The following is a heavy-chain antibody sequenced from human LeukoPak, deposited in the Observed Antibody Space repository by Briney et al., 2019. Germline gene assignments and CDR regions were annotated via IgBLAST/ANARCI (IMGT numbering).Heavy chain of an antibody. CDR1: GFTVSSNY. CDR2: IYSGGST. Sequence: TGGSLRLSCAASGFTVSSNYMSWVRQAPGKGLEWVSVIYSGGSTYYADSVKGRFTISRDNSKNTLYLQMNSLRAEDTAVYYCARVRDSSGWFEDAFDIWGQGQWSPSLQ. D-gene: IGHD6-19*01. CDR3: ARVRDSSGWFEDAFDI. J-gene: IGHJ3*02. V-gene: IGHV3-66*01.